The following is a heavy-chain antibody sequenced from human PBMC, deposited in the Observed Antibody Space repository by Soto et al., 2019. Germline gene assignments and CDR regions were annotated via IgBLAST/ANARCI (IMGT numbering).Heavy chain of an antibody. J-gene: IGHJ4*02. D-gene: IGHD1-26*01. CDR2: INAGNGNT. CDR3: ARGSPPTFDY. CDR1: GYTFSNYA. V-gene: IGHV1-3*01. Sequence: ASVKVSCKASGYTFSNYAIHWVRQAPGQRLEWMGWINAGNGNTKSSQKFQGRVTITRDTSASTAYMELSSLRSEDTAVYYCARGSPPTFDYWAQATLVTVSS.